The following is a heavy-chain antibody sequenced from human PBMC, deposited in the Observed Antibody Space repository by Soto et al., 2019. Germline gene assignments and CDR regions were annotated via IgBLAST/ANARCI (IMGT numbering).Heavy chain of an antibody. Sequence: SETLSLTCTVSGGSISSYYWSWIRQPPGKGLEWIGYIYYSGSTNYNPSLKSRVTISVDTSKNQFSLKLSSVTAADTAVYYCARFSSGTAAYYFDYWGQGTLVTVSS. J-gene: IGHJ4*02. V-gene: IGHV4-59*01. CDR1: GGSISSYY. CDR3: ARFSSGTAAYYFDY. CDR2: IYYSGST. D-gene: IGHD1-1*01.